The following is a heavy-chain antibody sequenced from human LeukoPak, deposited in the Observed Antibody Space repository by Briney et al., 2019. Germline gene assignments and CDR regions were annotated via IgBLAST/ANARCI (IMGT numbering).Heavy chain of an antibody. CDR3: ARGTTYYDFWSGYADWFDP. D-gene: IGHD3-3*01. V-gene: IGHV4-59*01. CDR1: GGSISSYY. CDR2: IYYSGST. Sequence: SETLSLTCTVSGGSISSYYWSWLRQPPGRGLDWIGYIYYSGSTNYNPSLKSRVTISVDTSKNQFSLKLSSVTAADTAVYYCARGTTYYDFWSGYADWFDPWGQGTLVTVSS. J-gene: IGHJ5*02.